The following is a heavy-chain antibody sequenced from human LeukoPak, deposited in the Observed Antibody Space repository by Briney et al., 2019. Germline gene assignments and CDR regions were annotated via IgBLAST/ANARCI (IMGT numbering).Heavy chain of an antibody. J-gene: IGHJ4*02. V-gene: IGHV3-43*01. CDR1: GFIFDDYT. CDR2: VSWDGTP. CDR3: AKDLTYESSGTVIDN. D-gene: IGHD3-22*01. Sequence: PGGSLRLSCAASGFIFDDYTMHWVRQGPGKTVEWVALVSWDGTPYYADSVKGRFTIPRDNSKNALYLEMDSLRTDDTAFYYCAKDLTYESSGTVIDNWGQGTLVTVSS.